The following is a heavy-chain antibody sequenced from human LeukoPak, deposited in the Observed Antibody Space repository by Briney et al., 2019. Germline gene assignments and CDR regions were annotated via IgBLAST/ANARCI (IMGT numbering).Heavy chain of an antibody. J-gene: IGHJ3*02. D-gene: IGHD1-1*01. CDR2: IGIAGEK. CDR3: ARVADNAFDI. V-gene: IGHV3-13*01. CDR1: GFTLSSYD. Sequence: PGGSLRLSCAASGFTLSSYDMHWVRQATGEGLEWVSGIGIAGEKYYAGSVKGRLTISRESAKNSLYLQMNSLRAGDTAVYYCARVADNAFDIWGQGTMVTVSS.